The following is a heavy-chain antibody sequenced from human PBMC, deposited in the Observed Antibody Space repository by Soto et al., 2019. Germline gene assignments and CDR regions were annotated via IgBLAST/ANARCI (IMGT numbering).Heavy chain of an antibody. Sequence: QVQLVQSGAEVKKPGSSVKVSCKASGGTFSSYAISWVRQAPGQGLEWMGGIIPIFGTANYAQKFQGRVTITADESTSTADMELSSLRSEDTAVYYCASSPTTVTTFNWYFDLWGRGTLVTVSS. CDR2: IIPIFGTA. V-gene: IGHV1-69*12. CDR1: GGTFSSYA. CDR3: ASSPTTVTTFNWYFDL. D-gene: IGHD4-17*01. J-gene: IGHJ2*01.